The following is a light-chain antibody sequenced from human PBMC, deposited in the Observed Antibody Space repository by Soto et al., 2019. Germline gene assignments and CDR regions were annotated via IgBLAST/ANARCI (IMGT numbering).Light chain of an antibody. CDR3: QQYGSSPIT. CDR1: QSVNSNY. J-gene: IGKJ5*01. Sequence: EIVLTQSPGTLSLSPGERATLSCRASQSVNSNYLAWYQQKSGQAPRLLIYGASSRATGIAARFSGSGSGTDFTLTISRLEPEDFAAYHCQQYGSSPITFGQGTRLEIK. CDR2: GAS. V-gene: IGKV3-20*01.